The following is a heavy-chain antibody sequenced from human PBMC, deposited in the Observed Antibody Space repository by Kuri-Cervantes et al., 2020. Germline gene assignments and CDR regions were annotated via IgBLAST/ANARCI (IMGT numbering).Heavy chain of an antibody. CDR2: INPSGGST. V-gene: IGHV1-46*01. J-gene: IGHJ6*02. D-gene: IGHD5-18*01. CDR1: GYTFTSYY. CDR3: ARLKVHTAMEQAYYYYGMDV. Sequence: ASVKVSCKASGYTFTSYYMHWVRQAPGQGLEWMGIINPSGGSTSYAQKFQGRVTMTRDTSTSTVYMELSSLRSEDTAVYYCARLKVHTAMEQAYYYYGMDVWGQGTTVTVSS.